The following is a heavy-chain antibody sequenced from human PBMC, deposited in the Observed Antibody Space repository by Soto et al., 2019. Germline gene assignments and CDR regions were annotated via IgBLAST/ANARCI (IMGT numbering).Heavy chain of an antibody. Sequence: KPSETLSLTCTVSGGCISRYYWSWIRQPPGKGLEWIGYIYYSGSTNYNPSLQSRVTISVDTSKNQFSLKLSSVTAAATAVYYCARDQRYYYGSGASGRYYYYGMDVWGQGTTVTVSS. CDR2: IYYSGST. J-gene: IGHJ6*02. CDR1: GGCISRYY. CDR3: ARDQRYYYGSGASGRYYYYGMDV. D-gene: IGHD3-10*01. V-gene: IGHV4-59*01.